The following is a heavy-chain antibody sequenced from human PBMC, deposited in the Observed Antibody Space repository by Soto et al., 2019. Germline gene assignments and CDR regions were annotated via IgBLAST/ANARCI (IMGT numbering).Heavy chain of an antibody. CDR2: IYYSEST. V-gene: IGHV4-31*03. D-gene: IGHD5-18*01. CDR3: ARADVDTAMVTFDY. J-gene: IGHJ4*02. Sequence: SETLSLTCTVSGGSISRGGYYWSWIRQHPGKGLEWIGYIYYSESTYYNPSLKSRVTISVDTSKNQFSLKLSSVTAADTAVYDCARADVDTAMVTFDYWGQGTLVTVSS. CDR1: GGSISRGGYY.